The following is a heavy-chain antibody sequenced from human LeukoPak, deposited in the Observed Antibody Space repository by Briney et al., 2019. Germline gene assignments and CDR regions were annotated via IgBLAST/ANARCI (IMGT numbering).Heavy chain of an antibody. Sequence: GRSLRLSCAASGFTFSSYGMHWVRQAPGKGLEWVAVISYDGSNKYYADSVKGRFTISRDNSKNTLYLQMNSLRAEDTAVYYCAKDLVSGCSGGSCGGPFDYWGQGTLVTVSS. CDR3: AKDLVSGCSGGSCGGPFDY. D-gene: IGHD2-15*01. V-gene: IGHV3-30*18. J-gene: IGHJ4*02. CDR2: ISYDGSNK. CDR1: GFTFSSYG.